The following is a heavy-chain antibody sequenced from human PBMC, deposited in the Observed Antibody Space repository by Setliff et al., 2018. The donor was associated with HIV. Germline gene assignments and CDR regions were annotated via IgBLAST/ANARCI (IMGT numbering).Heavy chain of an antibody. V-gene: IGHV4-59*11. CDR2: IYYTGRDT. CDR1: GGSISGHY. J-gene: IGHJ2*01. CDR3: AKLSHVDTSLGITYHHFDF. Sequence: TSETLSLTCTVSGGSISGHYWSWIRQTPGRGLEFIAYIYYTGRDTNYNPSLKSRVTISVDTSKNQFSLTLRSVSAADTAVYYCAKLSHVDTSLGITYHHFDFWGRGTLVTVTS. D-gene: IGHD5-18*01.